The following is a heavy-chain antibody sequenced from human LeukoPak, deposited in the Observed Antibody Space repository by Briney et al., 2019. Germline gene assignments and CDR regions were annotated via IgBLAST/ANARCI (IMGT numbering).Heavy chain of an antibody. CDR3: ARDHNYAFDN. V-gene: IGHV3-48*04. CDR2: IGIESGNT. J-gene: IGHJ4*02. Sequence: GGSLRLSCTASGFPFIDYGVNSVRQAPGKGLEWISYIGIESGNTKYADSVKGRFTISADNAKNSLYLQMNSLRVEDTAVYYCARDHNYAFDNWGQGTLVSVSS. CDR1: GFPFIDYG. D-gene: IGHD1-1*01.